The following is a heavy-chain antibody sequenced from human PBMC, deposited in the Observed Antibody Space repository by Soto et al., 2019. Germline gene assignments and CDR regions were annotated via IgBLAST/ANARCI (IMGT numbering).Heavy chain of an antibody. J-gene: IGHJ5*02. D-gene: IGHD4-17*01. CDR2: IRWNSGSI. V-gene: IGHV3-9*01. Sequence: EVQLVESGGGLVQPGRSLRLSCAASGFTFDDYAMNCVRQAQGKGLEWVSGIRWNSGSIGYADAVKGRFTSSRDNAKDCLYLQMNSLRAEDTALYYCAKDHGDYVGWFDPWGQGTLVTVSS. CDR3: AKDHGDYVGWFDP. CDR1: GFTFDDYA.